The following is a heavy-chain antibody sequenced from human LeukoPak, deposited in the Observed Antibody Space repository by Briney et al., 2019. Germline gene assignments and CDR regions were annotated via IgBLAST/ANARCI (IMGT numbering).Heavy chain of an antibody. CDR3: ARDGVFGTFDP. D-gene: IGHD3-10*01. V-gene: IGHV4-61*01. Sequence: PSETLSLTCTVSGVSITRSIYYWGWVRQAPGKGLEWIGYIYNSGSTNYNPSLKSRVTISVDTSKNQFSLKLRSVTAADTAVYYCARDGVFGTFDPWGQGTLVTVSS. CDR1: GVSITRSIYY. CDR2: IYNSGST. J-gene: IGHJ5*02.